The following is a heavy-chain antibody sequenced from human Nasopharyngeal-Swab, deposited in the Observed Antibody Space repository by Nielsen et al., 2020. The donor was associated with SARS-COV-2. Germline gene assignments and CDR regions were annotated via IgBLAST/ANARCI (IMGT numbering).Heavy chain of an antibody. V-gene: IGHV3-9*01. CDR3: TKDRGRYSYWYFDR. J-gene: IGHJ2*01. D-gene: IGHD1-26*01. Sequence: GGSLRLSCAASGLTFDEYVMHWVRKAPGKGLEWVSGISWNSGIIGYADSVTGRFTISRDNAKSSLYLQMGSLRDEDTVFYYCTKDRGRYSYWYFDRWGRGTLVTVPS. CDR2: ISWNSGII. CDR1: GLTFDEYV.